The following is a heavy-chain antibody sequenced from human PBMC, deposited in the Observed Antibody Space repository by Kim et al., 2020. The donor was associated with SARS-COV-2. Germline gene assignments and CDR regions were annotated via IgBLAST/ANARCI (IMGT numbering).Heavy chain of an antibody. V-gene: IGHV4-59*13. CDR2: IYYSGST. CDR1: GGSISSYY. J-gene: IGHJ4*02. Sequence: SETLSLTCTVSGGSISSYYWSWIRQPPGKGLEWIGYIYYSGSTNYNPSLKSRVTISVDTSKNQFSLKLSSVTAADTAVYYCASSSGWYAGLDYWGQGTLVTVSS. CDR3: ASSSGWYAGLDY. D-gene: IGHD6-19*01.